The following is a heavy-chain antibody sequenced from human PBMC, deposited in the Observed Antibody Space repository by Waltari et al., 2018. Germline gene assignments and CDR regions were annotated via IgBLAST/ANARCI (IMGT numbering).Heavy chain of an antibody. D-gene: IGHD3-9*01. V-gene: IGHV3-74*01. Sequence: EVQMVESGGGLVQPGGSLRLSCAASGFTFSSHLMHWVRQGPGKGRVWVARMNDDGRRTAYADSVKGRVTISRDNAKNILYLEMSSLTAEDTAVYYCGRESTTDWYVDHWGQGTLVTVSS. J-gene: IGHJ4*02. CDR2: MNDDGRRT. CDR3: GRESTTDWYVDH. CDR1: GFTFSSHL.